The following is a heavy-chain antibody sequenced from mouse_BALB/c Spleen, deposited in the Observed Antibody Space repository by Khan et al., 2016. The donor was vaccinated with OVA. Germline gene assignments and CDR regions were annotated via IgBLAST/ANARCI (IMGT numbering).Heavy chain of an antibody. CDR1: GFNIKDYY. Sequence: VRLQQSGAELVRPGALVKLSCKASGFNIKDYYMHWVKQRPEQGLVWIGRIDPENGNTIYDPKFPGKASITSDTSSNTAYLQLSSLTSEDTAVYYCARDGYSPWFAYWGQGTLVTVSA. D-gene: IGHD2-3*01. J-gene: IGHJ3*01. CDR3: ARDGYSPWFAY. V-gene: IGHV14-1*02. CDR2: IDPENGNT.